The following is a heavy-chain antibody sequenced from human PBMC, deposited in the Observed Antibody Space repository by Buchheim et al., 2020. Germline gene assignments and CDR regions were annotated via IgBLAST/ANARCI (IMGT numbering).Heavy chain of an antibody. J-gene: IGHJ6*03. V-gene: IGHV3-33*01. CDR2: IWYDGSNK. CDR1: GFTFSSYG. CDR3: ARDRGITIFGVVYHRDYYYYYMDV. D-gene: IGHD3-3*01. Sequence: QVQLVESGGGVVQPGRSLRLSCAASGFTFSSYGMHWVRQAPGKGLEWVAVIWYDGSNKYYADSVKGRFTISRDNSKNTLYLQMNSLRAEDTAVYYCARDRGITIFGVVYHRDYYYYYMDVWGKGTT.